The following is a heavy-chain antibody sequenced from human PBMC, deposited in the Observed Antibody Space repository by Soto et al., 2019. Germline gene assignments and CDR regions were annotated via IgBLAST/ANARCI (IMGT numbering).Heavy chain of an antibody. Sequence: EVQLLESGGGSVQPGGSLRLSRAASGFIFSSYAMGWVRQAPGKGLEWVSAISGRGGTTYYADSVKGRFTISRDNSKNTLYLQMNSLRGQDTAVYYCARGSSAGEFDYWGQGALVTVSS. D-gene: IGHD6-19*01. V-gene: IGHV3-23*01. CDR1: GFIFSSYA. J-gene: IGHJ4*02. CDR3: ARGSSAGEFDY. CDR2: ISGRGGTT.